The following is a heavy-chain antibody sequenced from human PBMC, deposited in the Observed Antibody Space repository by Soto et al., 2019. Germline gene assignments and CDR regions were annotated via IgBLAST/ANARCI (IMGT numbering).Heavy chain of an antibody. CDR2: ISYDGSNK. V-gene: IGHV3-30*18. CDR3: AKAPAAAGTAHVSYYYYGMDV. J-gene: IGHJ6*02. D-gene: IGHD6-13*01. Sequence: QVQLVESGGGVVQPGRSLRLSCAASGFTFSSYGMHWVRQAPGKGLEWVAVISYDGSNKYYADSVKGRFTISRDNSKNTLYLQMNSLRAEDTAVYYCAKAPAAAGTAHVSYYYYGMDVWGQGTTVTVSS. CDR1: GFTFSSYG.